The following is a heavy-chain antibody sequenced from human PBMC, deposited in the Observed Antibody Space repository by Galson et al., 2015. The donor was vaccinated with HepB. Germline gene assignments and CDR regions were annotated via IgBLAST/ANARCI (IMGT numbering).Heavy chain of an antibody. D-gene: IGHD3-10*01. CDR3: ARDLVTMVRGVRGPLGDWFDP. V-gene: IGHV4-38-2*02. J-gene: IGHJ5*02. CDR2: IYHSGST. Sequence: SETLSLTCAVSGYSISSGYYWGWIRQPPGKGLEWIGSIYHSGSTYYNPSLKSRVTISVDTSKNQFSLKLSSVTAADTAVYYCARDLVTMVRGVRGPLGDWFDPWGQGTLVTVSS. CDR1: GYSISSGYY.